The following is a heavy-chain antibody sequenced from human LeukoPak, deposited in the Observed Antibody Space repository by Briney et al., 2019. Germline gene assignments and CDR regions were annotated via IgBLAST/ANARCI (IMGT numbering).Heavy chain of an antibody. Sequence: PGGSLRLSCAASGFTFSNYGMHWVRQTPGKGLEWVALISSDGSKNIYADSVKGRFTISRDNSKNTLYLQMNSLRAEDTAVYYCARDFCSSTSCSFDYWGQGTLVTVSS. V-gene: IGHV3-30*03. D-gene: IGHD2-2*01. CDR3: ARDFCSSTSCSFDY. CDR1: GFTFSNYG. CDR2: ISSDGSKN. J-gene: IGHJ4*02.